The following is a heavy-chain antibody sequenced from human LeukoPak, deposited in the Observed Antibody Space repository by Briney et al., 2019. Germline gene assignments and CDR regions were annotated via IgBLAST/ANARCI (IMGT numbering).Heavy chain of an antibody. CDR1: GFTFSDHY. CDR2: TRNRADSYTT. D-gene: IGHD3-22*01. CDR3: ARLYYDSSAYYAQGSDY. V-gene: IGHV3-72*01. Sequence: PGGSLRLSCAASGFTFSDHYMDWVRQAPGKGLEWVGRTRNRADSYTTEYAASVKGRFTISRDDSKNSLYLQMISLKTEDTAVYYCARLYYDSSAYYAQGSDYWGQGTLVTVSS. J-gene: IGHJ4*02.